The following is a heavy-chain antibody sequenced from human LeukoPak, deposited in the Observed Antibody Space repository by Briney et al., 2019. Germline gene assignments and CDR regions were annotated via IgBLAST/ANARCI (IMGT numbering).Heavy chain of an antibody. CDR2: INHSGST. V-gene: IGHV4-34*01. Sequence: PSETLSLTCAVYGGSFSGYYWSWIRQPPGKGLEWIGEINHSGSTNYNPSLKSRVTISVDTSKNQFSLKLSSVTAADTAVHYCARENWDRFYFDYWGQGTLVTVSS. CDR3: ARENWDRFYFDY. CDR1: GGSFSGYY. D-gene: IGHD7-27*01. J-gene: IGHJ4*02.